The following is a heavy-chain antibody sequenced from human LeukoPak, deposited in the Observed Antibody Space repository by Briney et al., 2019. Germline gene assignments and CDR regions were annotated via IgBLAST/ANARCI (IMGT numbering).Heavy chain of an antibody. Sequence: GSLRLSCAASGFTFSSYSMNWVRQAPGKGPEWVSSISSSCSYIYYADSVKGRFTISGDNAKNSLYLQMNSLRAEGTAVYYCARSSSRRWGRFFDYWGQGTLGTVSS. J-gene: IGHJ4*02. CDR2: ISSSCSYI. CDR1: GFTFSSYS. D-gene: IGHD3-16*01. CDR3: ARSSSRRWGRFFDY. V-gene: IGHV3-21*01.